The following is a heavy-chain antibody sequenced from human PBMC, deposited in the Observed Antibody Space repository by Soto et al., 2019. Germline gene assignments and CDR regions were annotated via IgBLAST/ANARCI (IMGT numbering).Heavy chain of an antibody. CDR3: ARVVVPAAIVVYYYYMDV. Sequence: GGSLRLSCAASGFTFSDYYMSWIRQAPGKGLEWVSYISSSGSTIYYADSVKGRFTISRDNAKNSLYLQMNSLRAEDTAVYYCARVVVPAAIVVYYYYMDVWGKGTTVTVSS. J-gene: IGHJ6*03. V-gene: IGHV3-11*01. CDR1: GFTFSDYY. CDR2: ISSSGSTI. D-gene: IGHD2-2*01.